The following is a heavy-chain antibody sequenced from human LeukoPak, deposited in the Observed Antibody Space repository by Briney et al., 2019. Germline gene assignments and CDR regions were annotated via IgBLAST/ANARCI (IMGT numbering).Heavy chain of an antibody. D-gene: IGHD5-24*01. Sequence: SETLSLTCTVYGGSFTDYFWTWIRQSPGKGLEWIGEINDYTGDTNYNPSLNSRVSISLEKSKNQFSLRLSSVTAADTAAYFCARERVEYLRDGVFDYWGQGALVTVSS. CDR2: INDYTGDT. CDR1: GGSFTDYF. J-gene: IGHJ4*02. V-gene: IGHV4-34*01. CDR3: ARERVEYLRDGVFDY.